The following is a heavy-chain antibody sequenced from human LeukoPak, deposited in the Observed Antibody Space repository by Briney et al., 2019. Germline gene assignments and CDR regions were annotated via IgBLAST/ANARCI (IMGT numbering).Heavy chain of an antibody. J-gene: IGHJ5*02. CDR2: ISYDGSNI. CDR3: ARGSTVTTFGWFDP. D-gene: IGHD4-17*01. V-gene: IGHV3-30*04. CDR1: GFTFSSYA. Sequence: RGSLRLSCAASGFTFSSYAMHWVRQAPGKGLEWVAVISYDGSNIYYADSVKGRFTISRDNSKNTLYLQMNSLRPEDTAVYYCARGSTVTTFGWFDPWGQGTLVTVSS.